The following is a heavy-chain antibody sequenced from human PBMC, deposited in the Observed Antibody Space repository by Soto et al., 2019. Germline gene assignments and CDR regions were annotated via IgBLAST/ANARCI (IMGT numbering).Heavy chain of an antibody. CDR1: GGSISSGGYY. D-gene: IGHD3-16*01. V-gene: IGHV4-31*03. CDR3: ARVGGRDYIWEIPFDP. Sequence: PSETLSLTCTVSGGSISSGGYYWSWIRQHPGKGLEWIGYIYYSGSTYYNPSLKSRVTISVDTSKNQFSLKLSSVTAADTAVYYCARVGGRDYIWEIPFDPWGQGTLVTVSS. J-gene: IGHJ5*02. CDR2: IYYSGST.